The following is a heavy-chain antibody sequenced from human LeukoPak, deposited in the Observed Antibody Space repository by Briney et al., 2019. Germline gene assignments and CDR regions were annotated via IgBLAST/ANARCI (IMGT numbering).Heavy chain of an antibody. CDR3: ARDNYDMWLRRSYYYYYMDV. V-gene: IGHV1-69*05. Sequence: ALVKVSCKASGGTFSSYAISWVRQAPGQGLEWMGGIIPIFGTANYAQKFQGRVTITTDDSTSTAYMELSSLRSEDTAVYYCARDNYDMWLRRSYYYYYMDVWGKGTTVTVSS. CDR2: IIPIFGTA. D-gene: IGHD5-12*01. CDR1: GGTFSSYA. J-gene: IGHJ6*03.